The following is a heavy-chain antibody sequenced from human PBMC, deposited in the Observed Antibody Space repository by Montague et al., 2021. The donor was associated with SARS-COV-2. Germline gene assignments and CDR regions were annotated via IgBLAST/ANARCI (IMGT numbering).Heavy chain of an antibody. CDR2: IYYSGST. V-gene: IGHV4-39*01. D-gene: IGHD5-12*01. CDR3: VRHARRGIVATPSGWFDP. J-gene: IGHJ5*02. CDR1: GGSISSSSYY. Sequence: SETLSLTCTVSGGSISSSSYYWGWVRQPPGKGLEWIGSIYYSGSTYYNPSLKSRVTISVDTSKNQFSLKLSSVTVADTAVYYCVRHARRGIVATPSGWFDPWGQGTLVTVSS.